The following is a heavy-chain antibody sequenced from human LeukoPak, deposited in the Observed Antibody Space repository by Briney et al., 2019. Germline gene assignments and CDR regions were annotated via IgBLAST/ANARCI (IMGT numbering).Heavy chain of an antibody. D-gene: IGHD2-21*02. CDR2: IYYSGST. CDR3: ARGKVQWAYCGGDCYPSIPFDY. J-gene: IGHJ4*02. V-gene: IGHV4-59*08. Sequence: SETLSLTCTVSGGSISSYYWSWIRQPPGKGLEWIGYIYYSGSTYYNPSLKSRVTISVDTSKNTAADTAVYYCARGKVQWAYCGGDCYPSIPFDYWGQGTLVTVSS. CDR1: GGSISSYY.